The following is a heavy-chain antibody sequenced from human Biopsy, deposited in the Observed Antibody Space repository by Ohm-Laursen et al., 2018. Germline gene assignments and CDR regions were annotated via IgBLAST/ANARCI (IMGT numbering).Heavy chain of an antibody. Sequence: SSLRLSCAASGFTFNNYGMQWVRQAPGKGLEWVAFIFYDGSNTYYADSVKGRFTISRDNSRDTLYLQMSSLRAEDTAVYYCAKNRYNYTPIGGFSMDVWGQGTTVTVPS. CDR3: AKNRYNYTPIGGFSMDV. CDR1: GFTFNNYG. J-gene: IGHJ6*02. CDR2: IFYDGSNT. V-gene: IGHV3-30*18. D-gene: IGHD5-18*01.